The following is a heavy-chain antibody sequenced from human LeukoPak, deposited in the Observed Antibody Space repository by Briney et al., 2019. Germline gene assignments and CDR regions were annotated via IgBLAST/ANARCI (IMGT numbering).Heavy chain of an antibody. Sequence: SETLPHTCTVSGGSISSSSYYWGWIRQPPGKGLEWIGSIYYSGSTYYNPSLKSRVTISVDTSKNQFSLKLSSVTAADTAVYYCARQQSAGAFDYWGQGTLVTVSS. D-gene: IGHD3-10*01. CDR2: IYYSGST. J-gene: IGHJ4*02. CDR3: ARQQSAGAFDY. V-gene: IGHV4-39*01. CDR1: GGSISSSSYY.